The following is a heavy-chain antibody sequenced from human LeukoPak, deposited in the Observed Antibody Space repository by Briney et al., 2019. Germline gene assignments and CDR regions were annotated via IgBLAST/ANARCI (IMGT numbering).Heavy chain of an antibody. CDR3: ARASGDIVETATMGSY. D-gene: IGHD5-18*01. V-gene: IGHV3-21*01. J-gene: IGHJ4*02. Sequence: TGGSLRLSCAASGFTFSSYSMNWVRQAPGKGLEWVSSISSSSSSSIYYADSVKGRFTISRDNAKNSLYLQMNSLRAEDTAVYYCARASGDIVETATMGSYWGQGTLVTVSS. CDR2: ISSSSSSSI. CDR1: GFTFSSYS.